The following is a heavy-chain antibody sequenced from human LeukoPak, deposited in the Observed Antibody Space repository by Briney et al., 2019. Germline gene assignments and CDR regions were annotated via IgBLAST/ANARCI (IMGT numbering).Heavy chain of an antibody. Sequence: ASVKVSCKASGYTFTSYAMHWVRQAPGQRLEWMGWINAGNGNTKYSQEFQGRVTITRDTSASTAYTELSSLRSEDMAVYYCARGYSSGWYDYWGQGTLVTVSS. CDR3: ARGYSSGWYDY. CDR2: INAGNGNT. D-gene: IGHD6-19*01. V-gene: IGHV1-3*03. CDR1: GYTFTSYA. J-gene: IGHJ4*02.